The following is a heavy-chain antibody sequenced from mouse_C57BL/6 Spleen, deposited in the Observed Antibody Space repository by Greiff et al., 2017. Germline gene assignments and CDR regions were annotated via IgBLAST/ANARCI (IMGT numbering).Heavy chain of an antibody. Sequence: EVQGVESGGGLVQPKGSLKLSCAASGFTFNTYAMHWVRQAPGKGLEWVARIRSKSSNYATYYADSVKDRFTISRDDSQSMLYLQMNNLKTEDTAMYYCVRPYYGRGPWYFDVWGTGTTVTVSS. CDR3: VRPYYGRGPWYFDV. D-gene: IGHD1-1*01. J-gene: IGHJ1*03. CDR2: IRSKSSNYAT. V-gene: IGHV10-3*01. CDR1: GFTFNTYA.